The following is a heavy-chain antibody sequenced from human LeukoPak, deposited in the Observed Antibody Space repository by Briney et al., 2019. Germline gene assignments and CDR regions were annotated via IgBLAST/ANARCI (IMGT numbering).Heavy chain of an antibody. D-gene: IGHD2-15*01. V-gene: IGHV3-53*01. J-gene: IGHJ6*03. CDR1: GFTVSSNY. CDR2: IYSGGST. Sequence: GGSLRLSCAASGFTVSSNYMSWVRQAPGKGLEWVSVIYSGGSTFYSDSVKGRFTISRDKSKNTLYLQMNSLRAEDTAVYYCARLYCSGGSCYSYYYYYMDVWGKGTTVTVSS. CDR3: ARLYCSGGSCYSYYYYYMDV.